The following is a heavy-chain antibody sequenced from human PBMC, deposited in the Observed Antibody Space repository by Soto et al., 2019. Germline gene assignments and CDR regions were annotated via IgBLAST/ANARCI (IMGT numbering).Heavy chain of an antibody. CDR3: ARVSLVGPSGGRYFDY. J-gene: IGHJ4*02. Sequence: EVQLVESGGGLVQPGGSLRLSCAASGFTFSAHYMDWVRQAPGKGLEWVGRIKNKANSYTTEYAASVEGRFTIAREDSRNYLYLQMNSLKTEDTAVYYCARVSLVGPSGGRYFDYWRQGSQVAVSS. CDR1: GFTFSAHY. CDR2: IKNKANSYTT. D-gene: IGHD1-26*01. V-gene: IGHV3-72*01.